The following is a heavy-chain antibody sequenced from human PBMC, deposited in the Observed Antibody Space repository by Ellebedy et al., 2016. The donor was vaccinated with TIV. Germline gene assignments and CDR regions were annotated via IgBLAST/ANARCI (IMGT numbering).Heavy chain of an antibody. CDR3: ATEDIVLMVYAITPHVDY. Sequence: GGSLRLSXAASGFTFSSYAMSWVRQAPGKGLEWVSVIAGSGGRTYYADSVKGRFTISRDNSKNTLYLQMNSLRAEDTAVYYCATEDIVLMVYAITPHVDYWGQGTLVTVSS. CDR2: IAGSGGRT. J-gene: IGHJ4*02. V-gene: IGHV3-23*01. D-gene: IGHD2-8*01. CDR1: GFTFSSYA.